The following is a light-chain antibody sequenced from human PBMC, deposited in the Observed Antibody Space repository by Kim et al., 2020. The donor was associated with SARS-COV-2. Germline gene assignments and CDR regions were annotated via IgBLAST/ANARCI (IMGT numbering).Light chain of an antibody. Sequence: YPGERATPSCRASQIISSDYVAWYQQRSGRAPRLLLFGSSTRAPDIPDRFSGSGSGRDFTLTITRLEPEGSAVYYCQQYGTSPRTFGQGTKVDIK. V-gene: IGKV3-20*01. J-gene: IGKJ1*01. CDR3: QQYGTSPRT. CDR1: QIISSDY. CDR2: GSS.